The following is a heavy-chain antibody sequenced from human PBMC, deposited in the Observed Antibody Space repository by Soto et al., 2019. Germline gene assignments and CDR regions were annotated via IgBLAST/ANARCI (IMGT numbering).Heavy chain of an antibody. CDR1: SVSNAW. D-gene: IGHD3-16*02. V-gene: IGHV3-15*07. Sequence: SVSNAWMNWVRPAPGKGLEWVGRIKSKTDGGTTDYAAPVKGRFTISRDDSKNTLYLQMNSLKTEDTAVYYCTTPGGRLGELSLPPDFDYWGQGTLFTVSS. CDR3: TTPGGRLGELSLPPDFDY. J-gene: IGHJ4*02. CDR2: IKSKTDGGTT.